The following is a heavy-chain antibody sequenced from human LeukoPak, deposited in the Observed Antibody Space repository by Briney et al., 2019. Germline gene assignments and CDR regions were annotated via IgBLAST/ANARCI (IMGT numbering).Heavy chain of an antibody. V-gene: IGHV3-33*08. CDR2: IRFDGSNK. CDR3: ARDYGGSSPFDY. D-gene: IGHD4-23*01. Sequence: PGGSLRLSCAASGFTFSSYSMNWVRQAPGKGLDWVAFIRFDGSNKYYADSVKGRFTISRDNSKNTLYLQMNSLRAEDTAVYYCARDYGGSSPFDYWGQGTLVTVSS. CDR1: GFTFSSYS. J-gene: IGHJ4*02.